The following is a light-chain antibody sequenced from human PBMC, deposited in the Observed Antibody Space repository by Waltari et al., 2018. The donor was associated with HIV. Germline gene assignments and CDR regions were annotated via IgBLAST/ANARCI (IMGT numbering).Light chain of an antibody. CDR3: QAWDSNSNV. CDR2: QDN. Sequence: YELTQPPSVSVSPGQTARITCSGHRLADNFPCWYQQKPGQSPVLLIYQDNKRPSGIPDRFSGSISGNTATLTISGTQTLDEGDYYCQAWDSNSNVFGPGTTVTVL. V-gene: IGLV3-1*01. J-gene: IGLJ1*01. CDR1: RLADNF.